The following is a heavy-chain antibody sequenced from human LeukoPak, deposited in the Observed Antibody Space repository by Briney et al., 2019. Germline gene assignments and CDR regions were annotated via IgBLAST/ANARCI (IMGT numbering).Heavy chain of an antibody. Sequence: SETLSLTCTVSGGSISSYHWSWIRQPPGKGLEWIGYIYYSGSTNYNPSLKSRVSISVDTPKNQFCLKLSSVTAADTVAYYCARGVSGSYVFDYWGQGTLVTVSS. CDR3: ARGVSGSYVFDY. CDR1: GGSISSYH. D-gene: IGHD3-16*01. J-gene: IGHJ4*02. V-gene: IGHV4-59*01. CDR2: IYYSGST.